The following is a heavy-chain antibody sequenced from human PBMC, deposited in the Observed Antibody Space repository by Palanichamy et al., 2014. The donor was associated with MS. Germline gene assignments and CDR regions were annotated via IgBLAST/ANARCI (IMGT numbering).Heavy chain of an antibody. CDR2: ISSSSSDI. V-gene: IGHV3-21*01. CDR1: GFTFSTYG. J-gene: IGHJ6*02. Sequence: EVQLVEVWGRAWSSLGGPVRLSCAASGFTFSTYGMNWVRQAPGKGLECVSSISSSSSDIYYADSVGGRFTISRDNAKNSLYLQMNSLRAEDTAVYYCAREAYGGYDFGMDVWGQGTAVTVSS. D-gene: IGHD5-12*01. CDR3: AREAYGGYDFGMDV.